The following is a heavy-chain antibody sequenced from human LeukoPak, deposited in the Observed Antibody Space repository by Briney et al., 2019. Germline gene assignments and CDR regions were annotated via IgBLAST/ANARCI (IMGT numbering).Heavy chain of an antibody. Sequence: ASVKVSCKASGYTFTSYGINWVRQAPGQGLEWMGWISAYNGDTNYAQKLQGRVTMTTDTSTSTAYMELRSLRSDDTAVYYCARGLVSTKIVVVLDYWGQGTLVTVSS. J-gene: IGHJ4*02. CDR1: GYTFTSYG. D-gene: IGHD3-22*01. CDR2: ISAYNGDT. CDR3: ARGLVSTKIVVVLDY. V-gene: IGHV1-18*01.